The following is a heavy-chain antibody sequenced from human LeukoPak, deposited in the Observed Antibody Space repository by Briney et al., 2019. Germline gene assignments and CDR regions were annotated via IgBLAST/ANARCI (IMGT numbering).Heavy chain of an antibody. CDR3: ARELTSITMIVVADGYFDY. CDR1: GFTFSSYW. J-gene: IGHJ4*02. V-gene: IGHV3-7*01. CDR2: IKQDGSEK. D-gene: IGHD3-22*01. Sequence: GGSLRLSCAASGFTFSSYWMSWVRQAPGKGLEWVANIKQDGSEKYYVDSVKGRFTISRDNAKNSLYLQMNSLRAEDTAVYYCARELTSITMIVVADGYFDYWGQGTLVTVSS.